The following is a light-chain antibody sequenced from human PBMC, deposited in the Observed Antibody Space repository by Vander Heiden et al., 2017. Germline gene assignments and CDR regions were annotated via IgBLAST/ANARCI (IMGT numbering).Light chain of an antibody. CDR3: QVWDGSSYHWV. J-gene: IGLJ3*02. CDR1: NNGRKS. CDR2: DDS. V-gene: IGLV3-21*02. Sequence: SYVLTQPPSVSVPPGQTASIPRGGNNNGRKSVHWYQQRPGQAPVLVVFDDSDRPSGIPDRFSGSNADNTAALTIRRVEAGDEADYCCQVWDGSSYHWVFGGGTKLTVL.